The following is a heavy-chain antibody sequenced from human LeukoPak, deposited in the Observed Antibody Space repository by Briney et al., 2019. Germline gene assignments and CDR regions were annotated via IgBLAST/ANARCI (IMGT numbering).Heavy chain of an antibody. CDR2: IYTSGST. V-gene: IGHV4-61*02. Sequence: PSQTLSLTCTVSGGSISSGSYYWSWIRQPAGKGLEWIGRIYTSGSTNYNPSLKSRVTISVDTSKNQFSLKLSSVTAADTAVYYCARGGTIAATISFDYWGQGTLVTVSS. CDR3: ARGGTIAATISFDY. J-gene: IGHJ4*02. CDR1: GGSISSGSYY. D-gene: IGHD5-12*01.